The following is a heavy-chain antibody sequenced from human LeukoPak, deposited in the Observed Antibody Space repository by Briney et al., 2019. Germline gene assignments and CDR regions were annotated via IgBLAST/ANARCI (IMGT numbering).Heavy chain of an antibody. V-gene: IGHV3-30-3*01. D-gene: IGHD2-2*02. CDR1: GFTFSSYA. CDR3: ARGLIVPAAIIGEPDRFDY. Sequence: GGSLRLSCAASGFTFSSYAMHWVRQAPGKGLEWVAVISYDGSNKYYADSVKGRFTISRDNSKNTLYLQMNSLRAEDTAVYYCARGLIVPAAIIGEPDRFDYRGQGTLVTVSS. CDR2: ISYDGSNK. J-gene: IGHJ4*02.